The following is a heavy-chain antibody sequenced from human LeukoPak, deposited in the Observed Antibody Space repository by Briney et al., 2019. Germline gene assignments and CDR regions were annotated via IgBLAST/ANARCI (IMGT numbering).Heavy chain of an antibody. CDR2: INYSGGHK. D-gene: IGHD4-11*01. V-gene: IGHV3-23*01. J-gene: IGHJ4*02. CDR3: AKDDSMTLDHFDY. Sequence: GGSLRLSCVASGFTFKNCAMSWVRQAPGKGLEWVSGINYSGGHKYYADSVKGRFTISRDSSKNPLSLQMNSLTTEDTAVYYCAKDDSMTLDHFDYWGREPWSPSPQ. CDR1: GFTFKNCA.